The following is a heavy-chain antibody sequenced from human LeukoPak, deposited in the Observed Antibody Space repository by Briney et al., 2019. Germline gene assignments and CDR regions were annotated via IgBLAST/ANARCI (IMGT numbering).Heavy chain of an antibody. CDR1: GYTFTGYY. CDR3: ARDNDSRDPPHFDY. D-gene: IGHD3-16*01. V-gene: IGHV1-2*02. CDR2: INPNSGAT. J-gene: IGHJ4*02. Sequence: ASVKASCKASGYTFTGYYMHWVRQAPGQGLEWMGWINPNSGATNYAQKFQGRVSMTGDTSISTAYMELSRLRSDDTAVYYCARDNDSRDPPHFDYWGQGTLVTVSS.